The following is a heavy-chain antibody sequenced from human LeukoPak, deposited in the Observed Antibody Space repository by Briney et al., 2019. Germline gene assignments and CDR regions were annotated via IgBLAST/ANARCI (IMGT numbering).Heavy chain of an antibody. J-gene: IGHJ4*02. CDR1: GFTFSSYA. D-gene: IGHD4-17*01. CDR3: AKDRGRVTTTPYDY. Sequence: AGGSLRLSCAASGFTFSSYAMSWVRQAPGKGLEWVSAISGSGGSTYYADSVKGRFTISGDNSKNTLYLQMNSLRAEDTAVYYCAKDRGRVTTTPYDYWGQGTLVTVSS. CDR2: ISGSGGST. V-gene: IGHV3-23*01.